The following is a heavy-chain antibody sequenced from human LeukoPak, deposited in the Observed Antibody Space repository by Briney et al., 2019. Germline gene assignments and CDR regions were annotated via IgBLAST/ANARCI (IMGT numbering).Heavy chain of an antibody. CDR2: INHSGST. D-gene: IGHD1-26*01. CDR1: GGSISSYY. CDR3: ARDWLFGDVGKNWFDP. V-gene: IGHV4-34*01. J-gene: IGHJ5*02. Sequence: SETLSLTCTVSGGSISSYYWSWIRQPPGKGLEWIGEINHSGSTNYNPSLKSRVTISVDTSKNQFSLKLSSVTAADTAVYYCARDWLFGDVGKNWFDPWGQGTLVTVSS.